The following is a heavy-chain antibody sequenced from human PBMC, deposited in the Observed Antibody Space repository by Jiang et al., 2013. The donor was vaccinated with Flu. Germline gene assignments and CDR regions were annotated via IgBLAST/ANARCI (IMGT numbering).Heavy chain of an antibody. Sequence: GAEVKKPGASVKVSCKASGYTFTSYDINWVRQATGQGLEWMGWMNPNSGNTGYAQKFQGRVTMTRNTSISTAYMELSSLRSEDTAVYYCATLGRYYDSSGYYYYFDYWGQGTLVTVSS. CDR2: MNPNSGNT. J-gene: IGHJ4*02. CDR1: GYTFTSYD. D-gene: IGHD3-22*01. CDR3: ATLGRYYDSSGYYYYFDY. V-gene: IGHV1-8*01.